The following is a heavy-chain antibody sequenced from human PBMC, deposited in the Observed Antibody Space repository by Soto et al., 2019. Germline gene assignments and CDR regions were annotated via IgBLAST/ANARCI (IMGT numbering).Heavy chain of an antibody. CDR1: GGTFSSYA. CDR3: ARTRGYDFWSGPPRYGSDY. D-gene: IGHD3-3*01. J-gene: IGHJ4*02. V-gene: IGHV1-69*13. CDR2: IIPIFGTA. Sequence: GASVKVSCKASGGTFSSYAISWVRQAPGQGLEWMGGIIPIFGTANYAQKFQGRVTITADESTSTAYMELSSLRSEDTAVYYCARTRGYDFWSGPPRYGSDYWGQGTLVTVSS.